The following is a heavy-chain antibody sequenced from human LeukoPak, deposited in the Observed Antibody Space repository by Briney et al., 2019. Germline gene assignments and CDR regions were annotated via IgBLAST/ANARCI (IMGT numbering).Heavy chain of an antibody. CDR3: ASALECRSTRCSDSPFDY. V-gene: IGHV1-18*01. CDR2: ISAYDGNT. CDR1: GYRFTSYC. J-gene: IGHJ4*02. Sequence: ASVKVSCKASGYRFTSYCISWVRQAPGQGLEWMALISAYDGNTNYAQKFQGRVIMTTDTSTSTAYMELRSLRSEDTAVYYCASALECRSTRCSDSPFDYCGQGALVSASS. D-gene: IGHD2-2*01.